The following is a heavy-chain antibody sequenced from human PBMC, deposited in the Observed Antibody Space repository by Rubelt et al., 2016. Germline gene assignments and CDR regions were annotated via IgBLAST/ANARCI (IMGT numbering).Heavy chain of an antibody. CDR2: LYYSGST. CDR1: GGSISSYY. V-gene: IGHV4-59*08. D-gene: IGHD1-26*01. J-gene: IGHJ2*01. Sequence: QVQLQESGPGLVKPWETMSLTCTVSGGSISSYYWSWIRQPPGKGLEWIGSLYYSGSTNYNPSLQSRVTISVDTSKNQFSLYLRSVTAADTAVYYCARHAYGSGPYWYFDLWGRGTLVTGSS. CDR3: ARHAYGSGPYWYFDL.